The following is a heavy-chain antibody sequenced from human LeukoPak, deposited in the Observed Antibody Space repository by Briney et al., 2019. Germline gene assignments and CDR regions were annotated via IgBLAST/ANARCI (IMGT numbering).Heavy chain of an antibody. V-gene: IGHV4-31*03. J-gene: IGHJ4*02. D-gene: IGHD3-16*02. CDR1: GGSISSGGYY. CDR2: IYYSGST. Sequence: PSETLSLTCTVSGGSISSGGYYWSWIRQHPGKGLEWIGFIYYSGSTYYNPSLKSRVTFSVDTSKNQFSLKLSSVNAADTAVYYCARAVYEYIWGSYRFDYWGQGTLVTVSS. CDR3: ARAVYEYIWGSYRFDY.